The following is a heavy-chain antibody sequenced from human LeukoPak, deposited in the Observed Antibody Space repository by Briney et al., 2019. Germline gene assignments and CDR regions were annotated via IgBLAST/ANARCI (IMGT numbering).Heavy chain of an antibody. Sequence: SETLSLTCAVYGXSFSGYYWSWIRQPPGKGLEWIGEINHSGSTNYNPSLKSRVTISVDTSKNQFSLKLSSVTAADTAVYYCARPPSGGSWYFDLWGRGTLVTVSS. CDR3: ARPPSGGSWYFDL. CDR2: INHSGST. CDR1: GXSFSGYY. J-gene: IGHJ2*01. V-gene: IGHV4-34*01. D-gene: IGHD2-15*01.